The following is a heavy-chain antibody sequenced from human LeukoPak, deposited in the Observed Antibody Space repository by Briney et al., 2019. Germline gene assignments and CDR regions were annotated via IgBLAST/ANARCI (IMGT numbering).Heavy chain of an antibody. CDR3: ARSPHDYYYYYMDV. CDR1: GFTFSDYW. CDR2: IKEDESEK. J-gene: IGHJ6*03. V-gene: IGHV3-7*01. Sequence: GGSLRLSCGGSGFTFSDYWMTWVRQAPGKGLEWVANIKEDESEKNYADSVKSRFTISRDNAKNSLYLQMNSLRAEDTAVYYCARSPHDYYYYYMDVWGKGTTVTISS.